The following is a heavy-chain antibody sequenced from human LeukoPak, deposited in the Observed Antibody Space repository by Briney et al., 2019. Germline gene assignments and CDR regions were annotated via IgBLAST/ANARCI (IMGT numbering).Heavy chain of an antibody. CDR1: GGSFSGYY. Sequence: SETLSLTCAVYGGSFSGYYWSWIRQPPGKGLEWIGEINHSGSTKYNPSLKSRVTISVDTSKNQFSLKLSSVTAADTAVYYCARRMRYCSSTSCYGRFDPWGQGTLVTVSS. CDR2: INHSGST. D-gene: IGHD2-2*01. V-gene: IGHV4-34*01. J-gene: IGHJ5*02. CDR3: ARRMRYCSSTSCYGRFDP.